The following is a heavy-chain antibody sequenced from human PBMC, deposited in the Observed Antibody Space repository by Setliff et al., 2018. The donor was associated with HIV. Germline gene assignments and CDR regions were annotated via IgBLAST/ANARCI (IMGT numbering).Heavy chain of an antibody. CDR1: GGSISSGNYY. V-gene: IGHV4-61*02. Sequence: KTSETLSLTCTVSGGSISSGNYYWSWIRQPAGKGLEWIGRIYSSGSTNYNPSLKSRVTISINTSKNQFSLKLSSVTAADTAVYYCAGDRDIVVVPASPQGYYYYMDVWGKGTTVTVSS. J-gene: IGHJ6*03. CDR2: IYSSGST. D-gene: IGHD2-2*01. CDR3: AGDRDIVVVPASPQGYYYYMDV.